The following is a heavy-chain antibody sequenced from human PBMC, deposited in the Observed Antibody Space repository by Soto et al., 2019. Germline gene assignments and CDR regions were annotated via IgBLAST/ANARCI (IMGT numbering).Heavy chain of an antibody. V-gene: IGHV3-15*01. J-gene: IGHJ4*02. CDR2: IKSETDGATT. Sequence: GGSLRLSCAASGFTFSDAWLSWVRQAPGKGLEWVGRIKSETDGATTSYAAPVKGRFTISRDDSKNTLYLQMNSLKTEDAAVYYCATWKYSIRLGMFWGQGILVTVSS. CDR3: ATWKYSIRLGMF. CDR1: GFTFSDAW. D-gene: IGHD6-13*01.